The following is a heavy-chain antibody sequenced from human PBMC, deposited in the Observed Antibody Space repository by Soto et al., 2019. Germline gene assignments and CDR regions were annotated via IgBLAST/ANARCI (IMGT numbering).Heavy chain of an antibody. CDR1: GDTFTNFD. Sequence: QVQLVQSGAEVKKPGASVKVSCKASGDTFTNFDLNWVRQATGQGLEWMGWMRANSGDTGHAQKFQGRVSMTRSTSISTAYMELSSLRAEDTDVYYCARYIYGQGFKAWGQGTLVIVSS. CDR3: ARYIYGQGFKA. CDR2: MRANSGDT. V-gene: IGHV1-8*01. D-gene: IGHD5-18*01. J-gene: IGHJ5*02.